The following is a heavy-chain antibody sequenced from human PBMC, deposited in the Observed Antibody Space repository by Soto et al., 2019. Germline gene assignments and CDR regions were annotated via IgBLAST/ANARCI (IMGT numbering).Heavy chain of an antibody. CDR3: ARGNGDLHFDP. Sequence: QVQLQESGPGLVKPSETLSLSCTVSGASINTYYWGWIRQPPGKGLECVGYFYYSGSTIYNPSLRGRVTTSVDTSKNQCSLKLDSVIAADTAVYFCARGNGDLHFDPWCQGTLVGVSS. D-gene: IGHD7-27*01. CDR1: GASINTYY. CDR2: FYYSGST. V-gene: IGHV4-59*13. J-gene: IGHJ5*02.